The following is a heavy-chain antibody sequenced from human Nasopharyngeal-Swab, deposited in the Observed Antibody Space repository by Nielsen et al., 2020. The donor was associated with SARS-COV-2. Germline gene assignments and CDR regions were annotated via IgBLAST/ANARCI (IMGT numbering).Heavy chain of an antibody. CDR3: ARQDCSGGSCYSPYWFDP. D-gene: IGHD2-15*01. J-gene: IGHJ5*02. Sequence: SETLSLTCTVSGGSISSSSYYWGWIRQPPGKGLEWIGSIYYSGSHYYNPSLKSRVTISVDTSKNQFSLKLSSVTAADTAVYYCARQDCSGGSCYSPYWFDPWGQGTLVTVSS. CDR2: IYYSGSH. V-gene: IGHV4-39*01. CDR1: GGSISSSSYY.